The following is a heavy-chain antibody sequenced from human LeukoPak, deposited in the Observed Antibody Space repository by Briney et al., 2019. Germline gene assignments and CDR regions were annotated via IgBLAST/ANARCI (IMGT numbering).Heavy chain of an antibody. Sequence: SETLSLTCIVSGGSISSYYWSWIRQPAGKGLEWIGRIYTTGSTNYNPSLKSRVTISVDTSKNQFSLELSSVTAADTAVYYCARSPGGSGTRAFDIWGQGTMVTVSS. CDR3: ARSPGGSGTRAFDI. J-gene: IGHJ3*02. D-gene: IGHD3-10*01. V-gene: IGHV4-4*07. CDR2: IYTTGST. CDR1: GGSISSYY.